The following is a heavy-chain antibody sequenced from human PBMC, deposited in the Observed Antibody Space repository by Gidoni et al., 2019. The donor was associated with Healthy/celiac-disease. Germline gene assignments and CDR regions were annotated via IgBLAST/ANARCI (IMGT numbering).Heavy chain of an antibody. CDR1: GCTFSSYS. Sequence: EVKLVESGGGLVKPGGSLSLTCAASGCTFSSYSMNWVRQAPGKGLEWASSISSSSSYIYYADSVKGRFTISRDNAKNSLYLQMNSLRAEDTAVYYCASSSGWYWYFDLWGRGTLVTVSS. CDR2: ISSSSSYI. D-gene: IGHD6-19*01. V-gene: IGHV3-21*01. CDR3: ASSSGWYWYFDL. J-gene: IGHJ2*01.